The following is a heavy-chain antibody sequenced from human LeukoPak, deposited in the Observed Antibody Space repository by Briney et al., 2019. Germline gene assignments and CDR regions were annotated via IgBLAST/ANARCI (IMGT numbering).Heavy chain of an antibody. CDR1: GFTFSNYG. Sequence: GGSLRLSCAASGFTFSNYGMSWVRQAPGKGLEWVSAISGSGGSTYYADSVKGRFTISRDNSKNTLYLQMNSLRAEDTAVYYCAKERPRYGDYGNQHFDYWGQGTLVTVSS. J-gene: IGHJ4*02. D-gene: IGHD4-17*01. CDR2: ISGSGGST. V-gene: IGHV3-23*01. CDR3: AKERPRYGDYGNQHFDY.